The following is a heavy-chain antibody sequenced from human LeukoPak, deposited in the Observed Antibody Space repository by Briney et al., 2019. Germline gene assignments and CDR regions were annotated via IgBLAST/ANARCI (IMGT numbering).Heavy chain of an antibody. J-gene: IGHJ2*01. CDR2: ISTYNGNT. CDR3: ARDDNGSYSHFDL. D-gene: IGHD1-26*01. Sequence: GASVKVSCTASGYTFTNNDISWVRQAPGQGLEWMGWISTYNGNTNYAQKLQGRVTMTTDTSTSTAYMELRSLRSDDTAVYYCARDDNGSYSHFDLWGRGTLVTVSS. CDR1: GYTFTNND. V-gene: IGHV1-18*01.